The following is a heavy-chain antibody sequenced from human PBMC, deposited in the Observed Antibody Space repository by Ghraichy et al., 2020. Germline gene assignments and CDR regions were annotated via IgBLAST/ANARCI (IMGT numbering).Heavy chain of an antibody. D-gene: IGHD3-10*01. CDR2: ISHRGDIT. CDR1: GITFSSYG. V-gene: IGHV3-23*01. CDR3: ASRGTV. J-gene: IGHJ6*02. Sequence: GGSLRLSCVASGITFSSYGMSWVRQAPGKGPEWVSGISHRGDITYYADSVKGRFTISRDNSKNTLYLQMNSLRAEDTAVYFCASRGTVWGQGTTGTVSS.